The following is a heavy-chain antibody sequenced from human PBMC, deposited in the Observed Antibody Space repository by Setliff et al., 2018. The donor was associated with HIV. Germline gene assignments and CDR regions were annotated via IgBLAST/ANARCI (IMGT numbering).Heavy chain of an antibody. V-gene: IGHV1-69*13. J-gene: IGHJ5*02. CDR3: AKTQGYCSGGTCYGYWFDP. D-gene: IGHD2-15*01. CDR2: IIPMSGTA. CDR1: GGTFNKFA. Sequence: SVKVSCKASGGTFNKFAISWVRQAPGQGLEWMGGIIPMSGTANYAQKFQGRVTITADESTSAAYMEVSSLRSEDTAVYYCAKTQGYCSGGTCYGYWFDPWGQGTLVTVSS.